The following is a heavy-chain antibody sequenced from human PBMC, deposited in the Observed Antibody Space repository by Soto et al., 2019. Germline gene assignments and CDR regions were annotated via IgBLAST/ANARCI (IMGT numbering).Heavy chain of an antibody. D-gene: IGHD3-3*01. J-gene: IGHJ4*02. CDR2: INHSGST. CDR1: GGSFSCYY. CDR3: ARDRFDFWSGYPIYYFDY. Sequence: PSETRSLTCAFYGGSFSCYYWSWIGQPPGKGLEWIGEINHSGSTNYNPSLKSRVTISVDTSKNQFSLKLSSVTAADTAVYYCARDRFDFWSGYPIYYFDYWGQGTLVTVSS. V-gene: IGHV4-34*01.